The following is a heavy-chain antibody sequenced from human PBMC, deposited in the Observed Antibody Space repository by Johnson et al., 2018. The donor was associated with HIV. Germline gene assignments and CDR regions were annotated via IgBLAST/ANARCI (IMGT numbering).Heavy chain of an antibody. D-gene: IGHD3-22*01. Sequence: EVQLVESGGGVVQPGRSLRLSCAASGFTVSSNYMSWVRQAPGKGLEWVSVIYSGGSTYYADSVKGRFTISRDNAKNSLYLQMNSLRAEDTAVYYCARDGRKLTYYYDSSGYDDAFDIWGQGTMVTVSS. V-gene: IGHV3-66*01. CDR1: GFTVSSNY. J-gene: IGHJ3*02. CDR2: IYSGGST. CDR3: ARDGRKLTYYYDSSGYDDAFDI.